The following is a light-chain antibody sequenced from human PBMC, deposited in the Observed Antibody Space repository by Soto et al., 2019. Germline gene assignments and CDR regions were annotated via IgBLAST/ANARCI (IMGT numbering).Light chain of an antibody. V-gene: IGKV3-15*01. CDR2: GAS. J-gene: IGKJ1*01. CDR3: QQYNGWPT. Sequence: EIVMTQSPATLSVSPGERVTLSCRASQSVRDNLAWYQQKPGQAPRLLIYGASTRATGVPARFSGSGSGTEFTLTISSLMSDDSAVYYCQQYNGWPTFGQGTKVDIK. CDR1: QSVRDN.